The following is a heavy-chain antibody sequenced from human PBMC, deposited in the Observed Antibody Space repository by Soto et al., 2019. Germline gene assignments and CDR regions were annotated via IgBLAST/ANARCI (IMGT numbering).Heavy chain of an antibody. CDR3: ARGRKSAFDY. V-gene: IGHV6-1*01. CDR2: TYYASKWNN. CDR1: GDSVSSNGVA. Sequence: QTLSLTFAISGDSVSSNGVAWNWIRQSPSRGLEWLGRTYYASKWNNGYSPSVKSRITINPDTSKNQFSLQLHFVTPEDTAVYYCARGRKSAFDYWGQGTLVTVSS. J-gene: IGHJ4*02.